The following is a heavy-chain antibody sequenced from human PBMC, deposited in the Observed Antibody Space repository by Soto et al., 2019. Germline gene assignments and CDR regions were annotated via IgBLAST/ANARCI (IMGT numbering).Heavy chain of an antibody. CDR3: TKGPNWNYYYYGVDV. CDR2: VYSSGAT. V-gene: IGHV4-4*07. Sequence: PSETLSLTXTVSGDSVSNDYWSWIRQPAGRGLEWIGRVYSSGATNYNPSLNGRVTMSVDTSRNQFSLRLSSVTAADTAIYYCTKGPNWNYYYYGVDVWGQGTAVTVSS. D-gene: IGHD1-20*01. CDR1: GDSVSNDY. J-gene: IGHJ6*02.